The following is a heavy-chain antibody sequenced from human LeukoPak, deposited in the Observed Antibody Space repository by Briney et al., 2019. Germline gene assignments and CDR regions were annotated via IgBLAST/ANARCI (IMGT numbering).Heavy chain of an antibody. D-gene: IGHD3-22*01. J-gene: IGHJ4*02. CDR1: GYTFTGYY. CDR2: INPNSGGT. Sequence: GASVKVSCKASGYTFTGYYMHWVRQDPGQGLVWMGWINPNSGGTNYAQKFQGRVTMTRDTSISTAYMELSRLRSDDTAVYYCARPQSYYYDSSGYNFDYWGQGTLVTVSS. V-gene: IGHV1-2*02. CDR3: ARPQSYYYDSSGYNFDY.